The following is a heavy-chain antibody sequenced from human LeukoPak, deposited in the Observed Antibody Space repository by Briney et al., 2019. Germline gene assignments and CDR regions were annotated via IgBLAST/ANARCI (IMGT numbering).Heavy chain of an antibody. V-gene: IGHV4-30-2*01. J-gene: IGHJ4*02. CDR2: IHHSGST. CDR1: GGSISSGGYS. D-gene: IGHD3-22*01. CDR3: ARGGEKRYYDSSGHFDY. Sequence: PSQTLSLTCAVSGGSISSGGYSWSWIRQPPGKGLEWIGYIHHSGSTYYNPSLKSRVTISVDRSKNQFSLKLSSVTAADTAVYYCARGGEKRYYDSSGHFDYWGQGTLVTVSS.